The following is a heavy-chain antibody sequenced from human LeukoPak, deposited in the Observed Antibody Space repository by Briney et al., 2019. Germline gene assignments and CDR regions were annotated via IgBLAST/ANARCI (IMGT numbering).Heavy chain of an antibody. CDR2: ISYDGSNK. D-gene: IGHD1-26*01. CDR1: GFTFSSYG. CDR3: AKVGAADAFDI. V-gene: IGHV3-30*18. J-gene: IGHJ3*02. Sequence: GGSLRLSCAASGFTFSSYGMHWVRQAPGKGLEWVAVISYDGSNKYYADSVKGRFTISRDNSKNTLYVQMNSLRAEDTAVYYCAKVGAADAFDIWGQGTMVTVSS.